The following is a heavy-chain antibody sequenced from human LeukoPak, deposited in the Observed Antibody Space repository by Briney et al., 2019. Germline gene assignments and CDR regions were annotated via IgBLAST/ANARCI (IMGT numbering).Heavy chain of an antibody. V-gene: IGHV3-48*03. CDR1: GFTFGSFE. J-gene: IGHJ3*02. CDR3: ARDLGDYVGYDAFDI. CDR2: ISSSGSNK. D-gene: IGHD4-17*01. Sequence: GGSLRLSCAASGFTFGSFEMNWVRQAPGKGLEWLSYISSSGSNKYYADSLKGRFTISRDNAKNSLYLQMNSLTAEDTADYYCARDLGDYVGYDAFDIWGQGARVTVSS.